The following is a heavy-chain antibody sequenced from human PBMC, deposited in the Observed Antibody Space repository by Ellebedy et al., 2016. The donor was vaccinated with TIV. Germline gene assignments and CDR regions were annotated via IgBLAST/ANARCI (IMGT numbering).Heavy chain of an antibody. D-gene: IGHD2-15*01. CDR3: ARVVVVAATRGGDFDY. CDR2: IYYSGST. J-gene: IGHJ4*02. CDR1: GFTFSDYY. Sequence: ESLKISXAASGFTFSDYYWGWIRQPPGKGLEWIGSIYYSGSTYYNPSLKSRVTISVDTSKNQFSLKLSSVTAADTAVYYCARVVVVAATRGGDFDYWGQGTLVTVSS. V-gene: IGHV4-38-2*01.